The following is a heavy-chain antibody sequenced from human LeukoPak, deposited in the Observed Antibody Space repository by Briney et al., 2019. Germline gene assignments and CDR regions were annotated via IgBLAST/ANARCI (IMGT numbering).Heavy chain of an antibody. J-gene: IGHJ4*02. CDR2: ISSSSSYI. D-gene: IGHD6-13*01. Sequence: GGSLRLSCAASGFTFSSYSMNWVRQAPGKGLEWVSSISSSSSYIYYADSVKGRFTISRDNAKNSLYLQMNSLRAEDTAVYYCAKALGISAAGPDSWGQGTLVTVSS. V-gene: IGHV3-21*04. CDR3: AKALGISAAGPDS. CDR1: GFTFSSYS.